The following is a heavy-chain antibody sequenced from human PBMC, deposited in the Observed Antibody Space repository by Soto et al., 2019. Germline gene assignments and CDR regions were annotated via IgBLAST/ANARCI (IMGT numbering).Heavy chain of an antibody. V-gene: IGHV1-69*08. Sequence: QVQLVQSGAEVKKPGSSVKVSCKASGGTFSSYTISWVRQAPGQGLERMGRIIPILGIANYAQKFQGRVTITADKSTSTAYMELSSLRSEDTAVYYCAREVYCSGGSCYPLMAFDIWGQGTMVTVSS. CDR2: IIPILGIA. D-gene: IGHD2-15*01. CDR1: GGTFSSYT. J-gene: IGHJ3*02. CDR3: AREVYCSGGSCYPLMAFDI.